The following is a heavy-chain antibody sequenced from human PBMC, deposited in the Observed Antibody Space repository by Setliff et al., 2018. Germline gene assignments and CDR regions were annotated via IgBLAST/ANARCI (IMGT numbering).Heavy chain of an antibody. V-gene: IGHV4-59*01. J-gene: IGHJ4*02. D-gene: IGHD3-10*01. CDR2: VHYSGDS. Sequence: KTSETLSLTCTVSGDSMSSYYWSWIRQSPGKGLEWIGYVHYSGDSNYNPSLKSRVTMSVDTSKDQFSLNLRSVTAADTAVYYCARQPSSGSYYNPRPYYFDFWGQGTLVTVSS. CDR1: GDSMSSYY. CDR3: ARQPSSGSYYNPRPYYFDF.